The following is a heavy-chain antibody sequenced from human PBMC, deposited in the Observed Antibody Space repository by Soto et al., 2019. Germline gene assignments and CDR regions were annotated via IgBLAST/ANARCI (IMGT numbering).Heavy chain of an antibody. CDR2: IHQDGNEK. J-gene: IGHJ5*02. V-gene: IGHV3-7*03. CDR3: ARESPSLRPAAIPDGDWFDP. D-gene: IGHD2-2*02. Sequence: SLRLSCAASRFTFSTYWMTCVRQTPWKGLEWVANIHQDGNEKYYMDSVKGRFTISRDHAKNSLYLQMQSLRAEDTAVYYCARESPSLRPAAIPDGDWFDPWAQGTMVPVSS. CDR1: RFTFSTYW.